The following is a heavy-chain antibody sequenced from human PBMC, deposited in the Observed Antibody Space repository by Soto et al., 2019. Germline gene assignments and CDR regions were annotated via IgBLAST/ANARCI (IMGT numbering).Heavy chain of an antibody. Sequence: SVKVSCKASGCTFSSYAISWVRLAPGQVLEWMGGIIPIFGTANYAQKFQGRVTITADESTSTAYMELSSLRSEDTAVYYCASAYYDSSGYSRYYYYGMDVWGQGTTVTVSS. D-gene: IGHD3-22*01. CDR2: IIPIFGTA. CDR3: ASAYYDSSGYSRYYYYGMDV. J-gene: IGHJ6*02. CDR1: GCTFSSYA. V-gene: IGHV1-69*13.